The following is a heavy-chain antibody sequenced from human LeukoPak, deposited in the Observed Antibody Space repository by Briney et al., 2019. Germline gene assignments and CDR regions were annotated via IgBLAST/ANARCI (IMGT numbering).Heavy chain of an antibody. J-gene: IGHJ4*02. CDR1: GFTFSDYY. D-gene: IGHD6-19*01. V-gene: IGHV3-23*01. Sequence: PGGSLRLSCAASGFTFSDYYMSWIRQAPGKGLEWVSAISGSGGSTYYADSVKGRFTISRDNSKNTLYLQMNSLRAEDTAVYCCAKERPMPQWLASYFDYWGQGTLVTVSS. CDR3: AKERPMPQWLASYFDY. CDR2: ISGSGGST.